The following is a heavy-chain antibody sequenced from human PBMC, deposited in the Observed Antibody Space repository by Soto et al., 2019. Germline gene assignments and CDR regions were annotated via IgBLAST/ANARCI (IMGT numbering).Heavy chain of an antibody. J-gene: IGHJ1*01. V-gene: IGHV4-39*01. CDR1: GGSISSSSYY. D-gene: IGHD1-26*01. CDR3: ASLRSGSYYTPEYFQH. CDR2: IYYSGST. Sequence: QLQLQESGPGLVKPSETLSLTCTVSGGSISSSSYYWGWIRQPPGKGLEWIGSIYYSGSTYYNPSLKSRVTISVETSKNQFSLKLSSVTAADTAVYYCASLRSGSYYTPEYFQHWGQGTLVTVSS.